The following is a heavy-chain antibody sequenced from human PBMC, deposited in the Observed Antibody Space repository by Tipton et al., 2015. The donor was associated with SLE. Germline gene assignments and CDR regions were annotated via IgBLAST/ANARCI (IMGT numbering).Heavy chain of an antibody. J-gene: IGHJ3*02. CDR2: INPSGGST. CDR3: ARGGGYSYAEWDAFDI. V-gene: IGHV1-46*01. Sequence: QVQLVQSGAEVKKPGASVKVSCKASGYTFTSYYMHWVRQAPGQGLEWMGIINPSGGSTSYAQKFQGRVTMTRDTSTSTVYMELSSLRSEDTAVYYCARGGGYSYAEWDAFDIWGQGTMVTVSS. CDR1: GYTFTSYY. D-gene: IGHD5-18*01.